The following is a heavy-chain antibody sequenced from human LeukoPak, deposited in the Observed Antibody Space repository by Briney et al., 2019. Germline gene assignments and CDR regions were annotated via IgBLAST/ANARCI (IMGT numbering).Heavy chain of an antibody. D-gene: IGHD3-10*01. J-gene: IGHJ4*02. CDR1: GFNFDDYT. CDR3: AKSHGAGRYYPLEY. Sequence: GGSLRLSCAASGFNFDDYTMHWVRQPPGKGLEWVSGISWNSDFIVYGDSVKGRFTISRDNAKNSLYLQMNSLRAEDTALYYCAKSHGAGRYYPLEYWGQGTLLTVSS. CDR2: ISWNSDFI. V-gene: IGHV3-9*01.